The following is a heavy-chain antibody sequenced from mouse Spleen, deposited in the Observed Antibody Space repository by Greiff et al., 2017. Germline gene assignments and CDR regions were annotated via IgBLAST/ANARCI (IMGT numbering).Heavy chain of an antibody. Sequence: EVQRVESGPGLVKPSQSLSLTCSVTGYSITSGYYWNWIRQFPGNKLEWMGYISYDGSNNYNPSLKNRISITRDTSKNQFFLKLNSVTTEDTATYYFARGGLRLFDYWGQGTTLTVSS. CDR3: ARGGLRLFDY. D-gene: IGHD2-13*01. V-gene: IGHV3-6*01. CDR2: ISYDGSN. CDR1: GYSITSGYY. J-gene: IGHJ2*01.